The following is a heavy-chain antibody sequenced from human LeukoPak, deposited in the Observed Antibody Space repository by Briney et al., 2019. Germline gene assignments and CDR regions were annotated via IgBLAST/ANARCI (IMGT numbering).Heavy chain of an antibody. Sequence: GRYLRLACAASGFTFSSYSMNWVRQAPWSGLEWVSSISSSSSYIYYADSGKGRFSISRASAKNALSLQLNSMRAEDTAVYYCARDSRIAEAGTGFDYWGQGTLVTVSS. CDR3: ARDSRIAEAGTGFDY. D-gene: IGHD6-19*01. V-gene: IGHV3-21*01. J-gene: IGHJ4*02. CDR1: GFTFSSYS. CDR2: ISSSSSYI.